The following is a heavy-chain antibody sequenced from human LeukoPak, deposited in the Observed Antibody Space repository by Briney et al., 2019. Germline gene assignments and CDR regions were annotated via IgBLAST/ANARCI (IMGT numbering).Heavy chain of an antibody. J-gene: IGHJ4*02. CDR3: AKDAKVVGATHLGY. Sequence: SETLSLTCTVSGGSISSYYWSWIRQPAGKGLEWIGRIYTSGSTNYNPSLKSRVTMSVDTSKNQFSLKLSSVTAADTAVYYCAKDAKVVGATHLGYWGQGTLVTVSS. D-gene: IGHD1-26*01. V-gene: IGHV4-4*07. CDR2: IYTSGST. CDR1: GGSISSYY.